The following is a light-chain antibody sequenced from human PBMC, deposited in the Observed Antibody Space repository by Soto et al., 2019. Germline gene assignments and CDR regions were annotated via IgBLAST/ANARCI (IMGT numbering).Light chain of an antibody. CDR1: QSVSSN. CDR3: QHYDNWPIT. V-gene: IGKV3-15*01. J-gene: IGKJ5*01. CDR2: GAS. Sequence: EIVMTQSPTTLSVSPGERATLSCRVSQSVSSNLAWYQQKPGQAPRLLIYGASTRATGFPARFSGSRSGTEFTLTISSLQSEDFAIYYCQHYDNWPITFGQGTRLEIK.